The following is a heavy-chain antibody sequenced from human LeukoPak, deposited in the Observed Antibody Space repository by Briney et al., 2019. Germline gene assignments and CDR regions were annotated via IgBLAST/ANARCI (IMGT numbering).Heavy chain of an antibody. D-gene: IGHD6-19*01. CDR2: INPSGGST. CDR1: GYTFTIYN. CDR3: ARDRVPIAVAGDPSYGMDV. V-gene: IGHV1-46*01. Sequence: GASVKVSCKAYGYTFTIYNMYWVRQAPGQGLEWMGIINPSGGSTNYAQKFQGRVTMTRDTSTSTVYMELRSLRSDDTAVYYCARDRVPIAVAGDPSYGMDVWGQGTTVTVSS. J-gene: IGHJ6*02.